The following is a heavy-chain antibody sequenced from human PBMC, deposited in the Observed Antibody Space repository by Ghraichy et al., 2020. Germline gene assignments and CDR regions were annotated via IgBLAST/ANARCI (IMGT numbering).Heavy chain of an antibody. D-gene: IGHD3-16*01. CDR2: IYSGGST. Sequence: GGSLRLSCAASGFTVSSNYMSWVREAPGKGLEWVSIIYSGGSTYYADSVKGRFTISRDSSKNTLYLQLNSLRTEDTAVYYCATLGSEITLTPHLYYWGQGTLVTVSS. J-gene: IGHJ4*02. CDR3: ATLGSEITLTPHLYY. CDR1: GFTVSSNY. V-gene: IGHV3-53*01.